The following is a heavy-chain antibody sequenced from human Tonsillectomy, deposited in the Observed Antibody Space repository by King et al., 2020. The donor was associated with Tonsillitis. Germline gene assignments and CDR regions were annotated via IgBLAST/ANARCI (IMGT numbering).Heavy chain of an antibody. CDR1: GGSIRSGDYY. CDR3: ARVGFCTGGSCYSIILYAFDI. D-gene: IGHD2-15*01. Sequence: VQLQESGPGLEKPSQTLSLTCTVSGGSIRSGDYYWSWIRQPPGKGLEWIGYIYYSGSTYYNPSLKSRVSISVDTSKNQFSLKLSSVTAADTAVYYCARVGFCTGGSCYSIILYAFDIWGQGTMVTVSS. J-gene: IGHJ3*02. V-gene: IGHV4-30-4*01. CDR2: IYYSGST.